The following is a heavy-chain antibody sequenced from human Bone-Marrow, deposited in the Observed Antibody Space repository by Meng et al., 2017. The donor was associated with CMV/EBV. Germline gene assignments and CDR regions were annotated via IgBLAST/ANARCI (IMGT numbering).Heavy chain of an antibody. Sequence: ASVKVSCKASGYTFTSYYMHWVRQAPGQGLEWMGIINPSGGSTSYAQKFQGRVTMTRDTSTSTVYMELSSLRSEDTAVYYCARDQSVGDIVVVPAAIMDYWGQGTRVTCSS. J-gene: IGHJ4*02. CDR3: ARDQSVGDIVVVPAAIMDY. D-gene: IGHD2-2*02. CDR2: INPSGGST. V-gene: IGHV1-46*01. CDR1: GYTFTSYY.